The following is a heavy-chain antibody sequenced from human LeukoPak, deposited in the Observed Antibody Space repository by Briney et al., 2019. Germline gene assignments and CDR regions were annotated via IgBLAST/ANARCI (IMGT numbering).Heavy chain of an antibody. Sequence: SETLSLTCAVYGGSFSGFYWGWIRQPPGKGLEWIGSISYSGSTYYNPSLKSRVTISGDTSKNQFSLKLSSVTAADTAVYYCARHVSGSFWKPFDYWGQGTLVTVSS. CDR1: GGSFSGFY. D-gene: IGHD3-10*01. CDR3: ARHVSGSFWKPFDY. J-gene: IGHJ4*02. CDR2: ISYSGST. V-gene: IGHV4-39*01.